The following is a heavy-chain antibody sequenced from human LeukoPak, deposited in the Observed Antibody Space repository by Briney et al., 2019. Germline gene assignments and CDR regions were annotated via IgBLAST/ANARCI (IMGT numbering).Heavy chain of an antibody. CDR2: VSGSGGST. CDR3: AKGAASRGYTYVAN. D-gene: IGHD5-18*01. V-gene: IGHV3-23*01. J-gene: IGHJ4*02. CDR1: AFTFRSYA. Sequence: GGSLRLSCAASAFTFRSYAMIWVRQAPGKELEWVSTVSGSGGSTYYADSVKGRFTISRDNSNNTLYLQMNSLRAEDTAVYYCAKGAASRGYTYVANWGQGTLVTVSS.